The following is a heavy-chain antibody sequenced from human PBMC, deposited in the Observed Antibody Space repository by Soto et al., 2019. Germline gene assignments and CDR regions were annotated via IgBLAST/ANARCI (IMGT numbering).Heavy chain of an antibody. D-gene: IGHD4-17*01. V-gene: IGHV3-23*01. Sequence: GGSLRLSCVASGFTFSTYAMSWVRQAPGKGLEWVSALSPSGGETYYADSVKGRFTISRDNSMNALYLQMNSLRVEDTAVYYCAHPRGYGVFDAYDIWGQGTMVTVSS. J-gene: IGHJ3*02. CDR3: AHPRGYGVFDAYDI. CDR2: LSPSGGET. CDR1: GFTFSTYA.